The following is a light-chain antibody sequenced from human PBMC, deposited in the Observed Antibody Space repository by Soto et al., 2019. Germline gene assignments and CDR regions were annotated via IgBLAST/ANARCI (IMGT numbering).Light chain of an antibody. CDR1: SSDVGRYNY. J-gene: IGLJ1*01. CDR2: EVT. Sequence: QSALTQPASVSGSPGQSITISCTGSSSDVGRYNYVSWYQQHQGKAPKLIIYEVTHRASGVSDRFSGSKSGNTASLTISGLQAEAEADYFCSSYTTSSILYVFGTGTKLTVL. CDR3: SSYTTSSILYV. V-gene: IGLV2-14*01.